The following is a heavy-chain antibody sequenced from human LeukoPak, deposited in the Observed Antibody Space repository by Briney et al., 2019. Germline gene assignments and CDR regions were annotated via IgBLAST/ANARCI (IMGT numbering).Heavy chain of an antibody. D-gene: IGHD3-10*01. CDR3: AKGYGSGSSRYYFDY. Sequence: AGGSLRLSCAASGFTFSSYAMSWVRQAPGKGLEWVSTISAGGGSTYYADSVKGRFTISRDSSKNALYLQMNSLRAEDTAVYYCAKGYGSGSSRYYFDYWGQETLVTVS. J-gene: IGHJ4*02. V-gene: IGHV3-23*01. CDR2: ISAGGGST. CDR1: GFTFSSYA.